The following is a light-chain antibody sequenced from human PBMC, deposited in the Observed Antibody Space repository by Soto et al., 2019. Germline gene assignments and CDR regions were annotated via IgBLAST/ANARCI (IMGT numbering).Light chain of an antibody. J-gene: IGKJ4*01. CDR1: QSISSY. CDR3: QQYDNLPLT. Sequence: DIQMTQSPSSLSASVGDRVTITFRASQSISSYLNWYQQKPGKAPKLLIYAASSLQSGVPSRFSGSGSGTDFTLTISSLQPEDIATYYCQQYDNLPLTFGGGTKVDNK. CDR2: AAS. V-gene: IGKV1-33*01.